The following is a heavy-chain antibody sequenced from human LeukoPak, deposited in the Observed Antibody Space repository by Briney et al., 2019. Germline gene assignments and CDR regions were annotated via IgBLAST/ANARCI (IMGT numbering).Heavy chain of an antibody. Sequence: GGSLRLSCAASGFTFSSYEMNWVRQAPGKGLEWVSYISSSGSTIYYADSVKGRFTIFRDNAKNSLYLQMNSLRAEDTAIYYCARLPYSGYGGGRVYWGQGTLVTVSS. J-gene: IGHJ4*02. CDR1: GFTFSSYE. D-gene: IGHD5-12*01. V-gene: IGHV3-48*03. CDR3: ARLPYSGYGGGRVY. CDR2: ISSSGSTI.